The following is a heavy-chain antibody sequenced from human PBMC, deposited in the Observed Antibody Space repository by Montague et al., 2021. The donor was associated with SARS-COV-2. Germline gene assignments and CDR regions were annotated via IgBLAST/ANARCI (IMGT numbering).Heavy chain of an antibody. CDR1: GYSISSGYY. CDR2: IYHSGST. CDR3: AVNSNCYYYYGMDV. Sequence: SETLSLTCTVPGYSISSGYYWGWIRQPPGKGLEWIGSIYHSGSTYYNPSLKSRVTISVDTSKNQFSLKLSSVTAADTAVYYCAVNSNCYYYYGMDVWGQGTTVTVSS. D-gene: IGHD4-11*01. J-gene: IGHJ6*02. V-gene: IGHV4-38-2*02.